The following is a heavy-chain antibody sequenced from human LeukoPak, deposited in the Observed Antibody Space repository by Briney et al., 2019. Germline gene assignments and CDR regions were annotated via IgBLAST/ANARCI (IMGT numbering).Heavy chain of an antibody. CDR3: ARDYGGSFDY. CDR2: INTGGSAT. J-gene: IGHJ4*02. D-gene: IGHD2-15*01. V-gene: IGHV3-74*01. Sequence: GGSLRLSCAASGFTVSSNYMSWVRQAPGKGLVWVSRINTGGSATSYADSVKGRFTISRDNANNTLYLQMNSLRAEDTAVYYCARDYGGSFDYWGQGTLVTVSS. CDR1: GFTVSSNY.